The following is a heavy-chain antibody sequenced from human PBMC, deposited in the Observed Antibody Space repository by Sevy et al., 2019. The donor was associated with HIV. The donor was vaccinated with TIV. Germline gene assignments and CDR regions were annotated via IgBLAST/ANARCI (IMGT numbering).Heavy chain of an antibody. J-gene: IGHJ5*02. Sequence: GGSLRLSCAASGFTVSSNYMSWVRQAPGKGLEWVSVIYSGGSTYYADSVKGRFTISRDNSKNTLYLQMNSLRAEDTAVYYCARSYYGSHGWFDPWGQGTLVTVSS. CDR2: IYSGGST. CDR3: ARSYYGSHGWFDP. V-gene: IGHV3-66*02. D-gene: IGHD3-10*01. CDR1: GFTVSSNY.